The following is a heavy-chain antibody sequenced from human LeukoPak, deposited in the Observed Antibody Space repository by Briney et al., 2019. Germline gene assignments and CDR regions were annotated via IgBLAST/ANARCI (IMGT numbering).Heavy chain of an antibody. J-gene: IGHJ3*02. Sequence: ASVKVSCKASGYTFTGYYMHWVRQAPGQGLEWMGWINPNSGGTNYAQKFQGRVTMTRDTSISTAYIELSRLRSDDTAVYYCASPQPAGYSSSWYGAFDIWGQGTMVTVPS. V-gene: IGHV1-2*02. CDR3: ASPQPAGYSSSWYGAFDI. D-gene: IGHD6-13*01. CDR2: INPNSGGT. CDR1: GYTFTGYY.